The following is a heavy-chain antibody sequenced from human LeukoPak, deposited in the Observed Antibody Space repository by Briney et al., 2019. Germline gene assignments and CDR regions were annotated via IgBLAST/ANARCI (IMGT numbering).Heavy chain of an antibody. Sequence: SETLSLTCAVYGGSFSGYFWSWIRQPSGKGLEWIGEINHSGSTNYNPSLKSRVTISVDTSKNQFSLKLSSVTAANTAVYYCARAQLWFGEDNWFDPWGQGTLVTVSS. CDR1: GGSFSGYF. D-gene: IGHD3-10*01. CDR2: INHSGST. J-gene: IGHJ5*02. CDR3: ARAQLWFGEDNWFDP. V-gene: IGHV4-34*01.